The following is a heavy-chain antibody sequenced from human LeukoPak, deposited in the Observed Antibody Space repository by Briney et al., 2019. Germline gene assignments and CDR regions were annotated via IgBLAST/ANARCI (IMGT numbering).Heavy chain of an antibody. CDR1: GFTFSSYA. D-gene: IGHD3-3*01. V-gene: IGHV3-23*01. J-gene: IGHJ4*02. CDR3: AKTVCVRFLAGPFDY. CDR2: ISGSGGST. Sequence: PGGSLRLSCAASGFTFSSYAMSWVRQAPGKGLEWVSAISGSGGSTYYADSVKGRFTISRDNSKNTLYLQMNSLRAEDTAVYYCAKTVCVRFLAGPFDYWGQGTLVTVSS.